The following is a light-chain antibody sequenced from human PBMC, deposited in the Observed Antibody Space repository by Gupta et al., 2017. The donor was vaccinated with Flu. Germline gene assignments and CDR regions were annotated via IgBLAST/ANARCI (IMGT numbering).Light chain of an antibody. Sequence: EIVMTQSPATLSVSPGERATLSCRASQSVSSNLAWYQQKRGQAPRLLIYGASIRATGIPARFIGSGSGTEFTLTSSSRQSEDFAVYHWQQDNDWQAFGQGTKVEIK. CDR2: GAS. J-gene: IGKJ1*01. CDR3: QQDNDWQA. CDR1: QSVSSN. V-gene: IGKV3-15*01.